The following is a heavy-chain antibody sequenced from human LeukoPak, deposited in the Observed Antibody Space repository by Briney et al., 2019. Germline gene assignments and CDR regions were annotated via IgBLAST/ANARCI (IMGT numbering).Heavy chain of an antibody. D-gene: IGHD2-21*02. Sequence: GGSLRLSCAASGFTFSSYWMHWVRQVPGKGLVWVSDIKGGGSAATYADSVKGRFTISRDNAKNTLYLQMNSLRAEDMAVYYCARDLEGDSSYYMDVWGKGTTVTVSS. CDR2: IKGGGSAA. J-gene: IGHJ6*03. CDR3: ARDLEGDSSYYMDV. V-gene: IGHV3-74*01. CDR1: GFTFSSYW.